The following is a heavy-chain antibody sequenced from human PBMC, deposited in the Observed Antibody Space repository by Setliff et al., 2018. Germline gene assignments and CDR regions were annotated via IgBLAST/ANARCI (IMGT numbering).Heavy chain of an antibody. CDR3: ARSENCFSTHCSPYDY. D-gene: IGHD2-2*01. J-gene: IGHJ4*02. CDR2: ISRDGSST. V-gene: IGHV3-74*01. CDR1: GFNLHVYT. Sequence: GGSLRLSCVASGFNLHVYTMEWVRQAPGKGLVWVSRISRDGSSTAYADSVKGRLTISRDNAKNSLYLQMNSLRAEDTATYYCARSENCFSTHCSPYDYWGQGTLVTVSS.